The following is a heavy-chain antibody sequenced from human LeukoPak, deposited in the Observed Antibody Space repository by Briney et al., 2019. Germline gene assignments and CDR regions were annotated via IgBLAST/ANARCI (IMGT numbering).Heavy chain of an antibody. CDR2: IYTIGTT. D-gene: IGHD1-26*01. V-gene: IGHV4-4*07. Sequence: ASETLSLTCDVSGGSIRSYYWGWVRQPAGKGLEWIGRIYTIGTTNLNPPLKSRLTMSVDTSKNQFSLKLTSVTAADTAVYFCARQGYTASYYFLDFWSQGTLVTVSS. J-gene: IGHJ4*02. CDR3: ARQGYTASYYFLDF. CDR1: GGSIRSYY.